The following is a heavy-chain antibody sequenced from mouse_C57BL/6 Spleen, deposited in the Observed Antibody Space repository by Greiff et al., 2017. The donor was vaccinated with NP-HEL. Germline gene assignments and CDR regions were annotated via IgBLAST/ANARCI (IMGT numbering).Heavy chain of an antibody. CDR2: ISSGGSYT. Sequence: EVMLVESGGDLVKPGGSLKLSCAASGFTFSSYGMSWVRQTPDKRLEWVATISSGGSYTYYPDSVKGRFTISRDNAKNTLYLQMSSLKSEDTAMYYWARHEGYYGGWAYWGQGTLVTVSA. CDR3: ARHEGYYGGWAY. CDR1: GFTFSSYG. V-gene: IGHV5-6*01. D-gene: IGHD1-1*01. J-gene: IGHJ3*01.